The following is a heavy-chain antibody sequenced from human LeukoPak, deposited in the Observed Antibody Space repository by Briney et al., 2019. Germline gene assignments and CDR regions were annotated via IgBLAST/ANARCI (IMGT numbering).Heavy chain of an antibody. V-gene: IGHV4-59*12. J-gene: IGHJ4*02. Sequence: SETLSLTCTVSGGSISSNYWSWIRQPPGKGLEWIGYIYYSGGTNYNPSLKSRVTISRNTSKNQFSLKLSSVTAADTAVYYCARELEYWGQGTLVTVSS. D-gene: IGHD3-3*02. CDR3: ARELEY. CDR1: GGSISSNY. CDR2: IYYSGGT.